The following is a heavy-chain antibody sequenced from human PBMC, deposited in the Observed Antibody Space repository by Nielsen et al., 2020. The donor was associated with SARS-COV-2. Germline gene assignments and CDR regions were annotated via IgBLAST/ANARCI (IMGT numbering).Heavy chain of an antibody. CDR2: IIPIFGTA. Sequence: SVQVSCKASGGTFSSYAISWVRQAPGQGLEWMGGIIPIFGTANYAQKFQGRVTITADESTSTAYMELSSLRSEDTAVYYCARVEGYDILTVGVGWGQGTLVTVSS. CDR3: ARVEGYDILTVGVG. D-gene: IGHD3-9*01. CDR1: GGTFSSYA. V-gene: IGHV1-69*13. J-gene: IGHJ4*02.